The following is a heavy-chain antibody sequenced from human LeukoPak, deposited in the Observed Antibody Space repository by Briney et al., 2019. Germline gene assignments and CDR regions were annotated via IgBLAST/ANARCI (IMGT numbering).Heavy chain of an antibody. D-gene: IGHD3-22*01. Sequence: PGGSLRLSCAASGFTFGNAWMNWVRQAPGKGLEWVGRIKSKTDGGTTDYAAPVKGRFTISRDDSKNTLYLQMNSLKTEDTAVYYCTEYYYDSSGYYHEYWGQGTLVTVSS. CDR1: GFTFGNAW. J-gene: IGHJ4*02. CDR3: TEYYYDSSGYYHEY. CDR2: IKSKTDGGTT. V-gene: IGHV3-15*07.